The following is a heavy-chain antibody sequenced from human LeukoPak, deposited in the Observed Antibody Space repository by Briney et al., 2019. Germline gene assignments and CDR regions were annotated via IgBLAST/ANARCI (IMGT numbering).Heavy chain of an antibody. J-gene: IGHJ3*02. CDR1: GFTFSYYS. CDR3: ATSGYKFANAFDI. Sequence: GGSLRLSCAASGFTFSYYSMNWVRQAPGKGLEWVSSINNAGNDIYYAESVKGRFTISRDNPRNSLSLQMNSLRAEDTAVYYCATSGYKFANAFDIWGQGTMVTVSS. D-gene: IGHD5-18*01. CDR2: INNAGNDI. V-gene: IGHV3-21*01.